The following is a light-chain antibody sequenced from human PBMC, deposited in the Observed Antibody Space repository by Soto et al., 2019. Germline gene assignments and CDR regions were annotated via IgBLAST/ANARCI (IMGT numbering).Light chain of an antibody. CDR2: GND. CDR1: SSNIGINS. CDR3: AAWDDSLNGYV. Sequence: QSVLTQPPSAFGTPGQRVTISCSGSSSNIGINSVSWYQQLPGTAPKLLIYGNDQRPSGVPGRFSGSKSGTSASLAISWLQSGDEADYYCAAWDDSLNGYVFGAGTKVTVL. V-gene: IGLV1-44*01. J-gene: IGLJ1*01.